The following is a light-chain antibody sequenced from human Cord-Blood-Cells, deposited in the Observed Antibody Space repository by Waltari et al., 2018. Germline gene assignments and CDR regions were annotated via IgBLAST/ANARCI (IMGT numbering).Light chain of an antibody. Sequence: DILMSQSPDSLAVSLGERATINSKSSQSVLYSSNNKNYIAWYQQEPGQPPKLLMYWASTLESGVPDRFSGSGSGTECTLTISSLQAEDVAVYYCQQYYSTPYTFGQGTKLEIK. V-gene: IGKV4-1*01. CDR1: QSVLYSSNNKNY. CDR2: WAS. J-gene: IGKJ2*01. CDR3: QQYYSTPYT.